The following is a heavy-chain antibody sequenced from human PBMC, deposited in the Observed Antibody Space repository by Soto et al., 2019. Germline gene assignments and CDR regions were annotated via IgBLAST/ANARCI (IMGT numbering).Heavy chain of an antibody. V-gene: IGHV3-64*01. CDR3: ARDGRVGIFGAVIIPGWFDP. D-gene: IGHD3-3*01. J-gene: IGHJ5*02. CDR1: GFTFSSYA. Sequence: EVQLVESGGGLVQPGGSLRLSCAASGFTFSSYAMHWVRQAPGKGLEYVSTISSTGGSTFYANSVKGRFTISRDNSKNTLYLQMGSLRAEDMAVYYCARDGRVGIFGAVIIPGWFDPWGQGTLVTVSS. CDR2: ISSTGGST.